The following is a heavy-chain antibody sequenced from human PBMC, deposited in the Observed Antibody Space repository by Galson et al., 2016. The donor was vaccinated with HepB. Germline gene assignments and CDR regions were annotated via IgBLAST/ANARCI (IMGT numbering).Heavy chain of an antibody. CDR3: ARGADSGYDLGDY. J-gene: IGHJ4*02. CDR1: GGSFSSHA. V-gene: IGHV1-46*01. CDR2: INPSGGTT. D-gene: IGHD5-12*01. Sequence: SVKVSCKAFGGSFSSHAISWVRQAPGQGLEWMGIINPSGGTTTYAQKFQGSVTMTRDTSTTTVYMELSSLRSADTAVYYCARGADSGYDLGDYWGQGTLVTVSS.